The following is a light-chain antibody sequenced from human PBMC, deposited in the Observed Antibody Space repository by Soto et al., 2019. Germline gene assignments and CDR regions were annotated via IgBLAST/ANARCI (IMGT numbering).Light chain of an antibody. Sequence: QSALTQPPSASGSPGQSVTISCTGTSSDVGGYNYVSWYQQLPGKAPKLMIYDVSKRPSGVPDRFSGSKSGNTASLTVSGLQAEDEADYYCSSYAGSTVVFGGGTKLTVL. CDR3: SSYAGSTVV. CDR2: DVS. J-gene: IGLJ2*01. V-gene: IGLV2-8*01. CDR1: SSDVGGYNY.